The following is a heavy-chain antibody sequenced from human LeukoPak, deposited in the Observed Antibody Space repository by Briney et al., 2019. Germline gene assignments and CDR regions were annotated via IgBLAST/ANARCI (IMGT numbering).Heavy chain of an antibody. CDR3: ARTFYNLLTGYYVDRYDS. CDR1: GGTFSSYA. D-gene: IGHD3-9*01. V-gene: IGHV1-69*13. CDR2: IIPIIGTA. Sequence: SVKVSCKASGGTFSSYAISWVRQAPGQGLEWMGGIIPIIGTANYAQKFQGRVTITADESTSTAYMELSSLRSEDTAVYYCARTFYNLLTGYYVDRYDSWGQGTLVTVSS. J-gene: IGHJ4*02.